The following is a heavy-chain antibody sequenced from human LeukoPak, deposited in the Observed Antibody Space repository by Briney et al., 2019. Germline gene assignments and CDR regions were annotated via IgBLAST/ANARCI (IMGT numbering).Heavy chain of an antibody. Sequence: KISCWPSGGTFSSYVISWVRQARGLGAECTGGIIPIFGTANYAQKFQGRVTITADKSTSTAYMELSSLRSEDTAVYYCARMWSYYYGSGSPNWFDPWGQGTLVTVSS. CDR3: ARMWSYYYGSGSPNWFDP. V-gene: IGHV1-69*06. CDR1: GGTFSSYV. D-gene: IGHD3-10*01. J-gene: IGHJ5*02. CDR2: IIPIFGTA.